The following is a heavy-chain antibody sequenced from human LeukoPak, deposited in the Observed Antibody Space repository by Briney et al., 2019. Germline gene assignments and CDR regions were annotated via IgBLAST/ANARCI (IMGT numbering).Heavy chain of an antibody. J-gene: IGHJ3*01. D-gene: IGHD4-17*01. Sequence: SETPSLTCTVSGVSINIYYWSWIRQSAGKGLEWIGRINTSGSTNYNPSLKSRVTMSVDTSKNQFSLKLSSVTAADTAVYYCARVGYDYGDYLGAFDFWGRGTMVSVSS. CDR2: INTSGST. CDR3: ARVGYDYGDYLGAFDF. CDR1: GVSINIYY. V-gene: IGHV4-4*07.